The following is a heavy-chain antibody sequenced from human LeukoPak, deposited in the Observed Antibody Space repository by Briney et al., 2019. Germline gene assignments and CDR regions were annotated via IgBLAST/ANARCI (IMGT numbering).Heavy chain of an antibody. D-gene: IGHD1-26*01. V-gene: IGHV3-21*01. CDR1: GFPFVTYG. Sequence: GGSLRPPWPPSGFPFVTYGMNWVRQPPGKGLEWVSSISSSSSYIYYADSVKGRFTISRDNAKNSLYLQMNSLRAEDTAVYYCARGSYPQNYWGQGTLVTVSS. J-gene: IGHJ4*02. CDR2: ISSSSSYI. CDR3: ARGSYPQNY.